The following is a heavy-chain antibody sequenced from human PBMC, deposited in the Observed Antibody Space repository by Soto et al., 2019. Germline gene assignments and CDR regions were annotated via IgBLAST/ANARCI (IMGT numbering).Heavy chain of an antibody. Sequence: GGSLRLSCAASGFTFSSYAMSWVRQAPGKGLEWVSAISGSGGSTYYADSVKGRFTISRDNSKNTLYLQMNSLRAEDTAVYYCAKDVKGGGFGVVIIYGCSDAFDIWGQGTMVTVSS. CDR3: AKDVKGGGFGVVIIYGCSDAFDI. D-gene: IGHD3-3*01. CDR1: GFTFSSYA. V-gene: IGHV3-23*01. CDR2: ISGSGGST. J-gene: IGHJ3*02.